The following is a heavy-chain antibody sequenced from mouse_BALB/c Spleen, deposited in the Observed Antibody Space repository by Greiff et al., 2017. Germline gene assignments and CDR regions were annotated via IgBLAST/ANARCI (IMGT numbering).Heavy chain of an antibody. CDR3: ARLGDYSY. D-gene: IGHD2-4*01. CDR1: GYTFTDYA. J-gene: IGHJ3*01. V-gene: IGHV1S137*01. Sequence: VQLQESGAELVRPGVSVKISCKGSGYTFTDYAMHWVKQSHAKSLEWIGVISTYYGDASYNQKFKGKATMTVDKSSSTAYMELARLTSEDSAIYYCARLGDYSYWGQGTLVTVSA. CDR2: ISTYYGDA.